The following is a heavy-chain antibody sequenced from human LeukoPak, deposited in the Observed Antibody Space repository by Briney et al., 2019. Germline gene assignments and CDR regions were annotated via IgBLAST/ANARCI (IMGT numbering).Heavy chain of an antibody. CDR2: ITPIFGTA. Sequence: GASVKVSCKASGGTFSSYAISWVRQAPGQGLEWMGRITPIFGTANYAQKFQGRVTITADKSTNTAYMELSSLRSEDTAVYYCARDGAGGYCSSTRCYVFDPWGQGTLVTVSS. D-gene: IGHD2-2*01. V-gene: IGHV1-69*06. CDR3: ARDGAGGYCSSTRCYVFDP. J-gene: IGHJ5*02. CDR1: GGTFSSYA.